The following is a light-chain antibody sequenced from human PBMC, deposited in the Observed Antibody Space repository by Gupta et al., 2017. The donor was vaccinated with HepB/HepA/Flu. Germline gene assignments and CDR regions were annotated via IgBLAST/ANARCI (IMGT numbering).Light chain of an antibody. CDR2: AAS. CDR3: QQSDSTQST. CDR1: QSISSY. V-gene: IGKV1-39*01. Sequence: DIQMTQSPSSLSASVGDRVTITCRASQSISSYLNWYQQKPGKAPKLLIYAASSLQSGVPSRFSGSGSGTDFTLTISSLQPEDFATYYCQQSDSTQSTFGQGTKLEIK. J-gene: IGKJ2*01.